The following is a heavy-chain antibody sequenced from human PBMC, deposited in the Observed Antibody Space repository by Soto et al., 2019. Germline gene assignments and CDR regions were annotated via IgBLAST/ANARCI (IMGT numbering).Heavy chain of an antibody. V-gene: IGHV4-31*03. J-gene: IGHJ4*02. Sequence: QVQLQESGPGLVKPSQTLSLTCLVSGASVSGDGSYCSWIRQHPGKGLEFIGYIHNSRSTYSNPSHENRVTMSIDTPKNLFSMRVSSLTASNSAVYLCARDLGTEQWFFNNWGQGILITVSS. D-gene: IGHD6-19*01. CDR3: ARDLGTEQWFFNN. CDR1: GASVSGDGSY. CDR2: IHNSRST.